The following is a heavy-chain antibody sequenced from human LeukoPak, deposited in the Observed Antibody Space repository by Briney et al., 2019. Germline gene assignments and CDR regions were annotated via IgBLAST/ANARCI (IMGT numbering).Heavy chain of an antibody. CDR2: IYWDDDK. Sequence: SGPTLVNPTQTLTLTCTFSGFSLSISGVGVGWIRQPPGKALEWLALIYWDDDKRYSPSLKSRLTITKDTSKNQVVLTMTNMDPVDTATYYCAHTLYYYGSGSGNYFDYWGQGTLVTVSS. CDR3: AHTLYYYGSGSGNYFDY. J-gene: IGHJ4*02. D-gene: IGHD3-10*01. CDR1: GFSLSISGVG. V-gene: IGHV2-5*02.